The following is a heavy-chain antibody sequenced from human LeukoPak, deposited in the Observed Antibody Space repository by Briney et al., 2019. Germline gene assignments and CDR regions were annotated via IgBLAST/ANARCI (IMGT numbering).Heavy chain of an antibody. V-gene: IGHV4-39*01. J-gene: IGHJ4*02. CDR1: GFTFSNFA. D-gene: IGHD3-10*01. CDR2: IYCSGSA. CDR3: AKSLYDYRSGTYFRPFDY. Sequence: PGGPLRLSCAASGFTFSNFAVSWVRQPPGKGLEWIGSIYCSGSAYYNPSLKSRVTISVDTSRNQFSLRLSSLTAADTAMYFCAKSLYDYRSGTYFRPFDYWGQGTLVTVSS.